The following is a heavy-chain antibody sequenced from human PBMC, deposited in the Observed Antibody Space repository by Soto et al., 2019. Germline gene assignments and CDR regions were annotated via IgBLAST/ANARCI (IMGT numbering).Heavy chain of an antibody. V-gene: IGHV4-31*03. CDR2: IYYSGST. Sequence: PSETLSLTCTVSGGSISSGGYYWSWIRQHPGKGLEWIGYIYYSGSTYYNPSLKSRVTISVDTSKNQFSLKLSSVTAADTAVYYCARSIAEKVLPRLWFDPWGQGTLVTVSS. D-gene: IGHD6-6*01. CDR3: ARSIAEKVLPRLWFDP. J-gene: IGHJ5*02. CDR1: GGSISSGGYY.